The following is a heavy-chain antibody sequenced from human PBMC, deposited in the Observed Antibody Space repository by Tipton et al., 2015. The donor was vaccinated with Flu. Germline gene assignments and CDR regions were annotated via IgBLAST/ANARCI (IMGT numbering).Heavy chain of an antibody. CDR1: GGSLSTTSYH. D-gene: IGHD1-26*01. Sequence: TLSLTCSVSGGSLSTTSYHWAWIRQPPGKALEWIGSLYYTGDTFYNPSLRSRVTMSIDLSKNQFSLRLSSVTAADPAVFYCARVTSYYFFFDSWGQGTRVTVSS. J-gene: IGHJ4*02. CDR2: LYYTGDT. CDR3: ARVTSYYFFFDS. V-gene: IGHV4-39*07.